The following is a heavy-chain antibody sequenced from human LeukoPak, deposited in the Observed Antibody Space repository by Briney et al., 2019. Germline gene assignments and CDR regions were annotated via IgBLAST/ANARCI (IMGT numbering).Heavy chain of an antibody. D-gene: IGHD6-6*01. Sequence: GGSLRLSCAASGFTFSSYAMSWIRQAPGKGLEWVSYISSSGSTLYYADSVKGRFTISRDNAKNSLYLQMNSLRAEDTAVYYCARDSLARPLGYWGQGTLVTVSS. V-gene: IGHV3-11*01. CDR2: ISSSGSTL. J-gene: IGHJ4*02. CDR3: ARDSLARPLGY. CDR1: GFTFSSYA.